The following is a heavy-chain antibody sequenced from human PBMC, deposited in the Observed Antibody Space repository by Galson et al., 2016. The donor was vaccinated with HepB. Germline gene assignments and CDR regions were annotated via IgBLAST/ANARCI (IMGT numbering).Heavy chain of an antibody. CDR2: IKPTVGTT. Sequence: SVKVSCKASGGTFSNYGLSWVRQAPGQGLEWMGAIKPTVGTTKYAQKFKGRVSITADEYTMTANMELSSLTSEDTAVYYCARVAPGKGVLALTYCMDVWGQGTTVTFPS. CDR3: ARVAPGKGVLALTYCMDV. J-gene: IGHJ6*02. CDR1: GGTFSNYG. V-gene: IGHV1-69*13. D-gene: IGHD3-3*01.